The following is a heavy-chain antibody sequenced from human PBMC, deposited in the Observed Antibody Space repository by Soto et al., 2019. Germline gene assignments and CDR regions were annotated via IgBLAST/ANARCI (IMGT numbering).Heavy chain of an antibody. CDR1: GGSFSGYY. V-gene: IGHV4-34*01. D-gene: IGHD3-10*01. CDR2: INHSGST. J-gene: IGHJ6*02. Sequence: QVQLQQWGAGLLKPSETLSLTCAVYGGSFSGYYCSWIRQPPGKGLEWIGEINHSGSTNYNPSLKSRVTISVDTSKNQFSLKLSSVTAADTAVYYCARDQWFGEPTYGMDVWGQGTTVTVSS. CDR3: ARDQWFGEPTYGMDV.